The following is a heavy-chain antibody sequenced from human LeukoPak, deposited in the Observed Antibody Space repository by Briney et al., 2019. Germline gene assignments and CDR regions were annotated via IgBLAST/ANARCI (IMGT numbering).Heavy chain of an antibody. CDR3: ARGLISSGYYRY. J-gene: IGHJ4*02. CDR1: GYTFTSYD. CDR2: MNPNSGNT. Sequence: ASEKVSCKASGYTFTSYDINWVRQATGQGLEWMGWMNPNSGNTGYAQKFQGRVTMTRNTSISTAYMELSSLRSEDTAVYYCARGLISSGYYRYWGQGTLVTVSS. D-gene: IGHD3-22*01. V-gene: IGHV1-8*01.